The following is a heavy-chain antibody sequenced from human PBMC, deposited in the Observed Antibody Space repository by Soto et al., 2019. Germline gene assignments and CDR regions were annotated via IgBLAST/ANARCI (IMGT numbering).Heavy chain of an antibody. D-gene: IGHD3-10*01. Sequence: GGSLRLSCAASGFTFSSSPMTWVRQAPGRGLEWASTISGSGGSTYYADSVKGRFTISRDNSKSTLSLQMNSLAAEDTAVYYCAKELSFYGSGSLYWGPGALVTV. CDR1: GFTFSSSP. CDR2: ISGSGGST. CDR3: AKELSFYGSGSLY. J-gene: IGHJ4*02. V-gene: IGHV3-23*01.